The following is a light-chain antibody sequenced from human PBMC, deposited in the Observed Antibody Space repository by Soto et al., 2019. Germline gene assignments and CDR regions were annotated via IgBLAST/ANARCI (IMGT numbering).Light chain of an antibody. CDR1: SSDVGGYNY. CDR3: SSYTSSSTLLYV. Sequence: SALTQPASVSGSPGQSITISCTGTSSDVGGYNYVSWYQQHPGKAPKLMIYEVSNRPPGVSNRFSGSKSGNTASLTISGLQAEDEADYYCSSYTSSSTLLYVFGTGTKVTVL. V-gene: IGLV2-14*01. CDR2: EVS. J-gene: IGLJ1*01.